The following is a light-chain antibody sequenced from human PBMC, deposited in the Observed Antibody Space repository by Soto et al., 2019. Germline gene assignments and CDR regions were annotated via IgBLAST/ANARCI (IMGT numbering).Light chain of an antibody. V-gene: IGLV2-14*01. CDR3: ISYTSSSTVV. Sequence: QSALTQPASVSGSPGQSITISCTGTSSDVGRYNYVSWCQQHPGKAPKLIVYDVSKRPSGVSNRFSGSKSGNTASLTISGLQAEDEADYYCISYTSSSTVVFGGGTKLSVL. J-gene: IGLJ2*01. CDR1: SSDVGRYNY. CDR2: DVS.